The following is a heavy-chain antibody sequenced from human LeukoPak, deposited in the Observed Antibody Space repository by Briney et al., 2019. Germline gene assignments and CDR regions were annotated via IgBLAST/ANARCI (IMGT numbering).Heavy chain of an antibody. CDR1: GGSISSYY. D-gene: IGHD3-10*01. CDR3: ARHFYGSGSYSGFDY. CDR2: IHDSGST. J-gene: IGHJ4*02. V-gene: IGHV4-59*08. Sequence: SETLPLTCTVPGGSISSYYWSWIRQPPGKGLEWIAYIHDSGSTNYIPTLKSRVTISVYTSKNQFSLRLSSVSAADTAVYCCARHFYGSGSYSGFDYWGQGTLVTVSS.